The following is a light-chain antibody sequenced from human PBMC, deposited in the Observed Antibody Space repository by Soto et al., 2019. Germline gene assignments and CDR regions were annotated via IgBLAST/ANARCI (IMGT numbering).Light chain of an antibody. Sequence: EIVLTQSPGTLSLSPGDRATLSCRASQGVRSNYLAWYQQKSGQAPRLLLYGTSSRATGIPERFSGSGSGTDFTLTSSRLEAVEFAVYYCQHCGSSRTFGQGTKVKIK. CDR1: QGVRSNY. V-gene: IGKV3-20*01. CDR3: QHCGSSRT. CDR2: GTS. J-gene: IGKJ1*01.